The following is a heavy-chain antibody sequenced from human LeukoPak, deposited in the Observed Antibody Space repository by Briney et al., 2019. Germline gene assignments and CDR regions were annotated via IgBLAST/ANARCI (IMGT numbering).Heavy chain of an antibody. CDR2: IYYSGST. CDR1: GGSISSGDYY. CDR3: ARVGGDGAFDI. V-gene: IGHV4-30-4*08. D-gene: IGHD2-21*02. J-gene: IGHJ3*02. Sequence: SETLSLTCTVSGGSISSGDYYWSWIRQPPGKGLEWIGYIYYSGSTYYNPSLKSRVTISVDTSKNQFSLKLSSVTAADTAVYYCARVGGDGAFDIWGQGTMVTVSS.